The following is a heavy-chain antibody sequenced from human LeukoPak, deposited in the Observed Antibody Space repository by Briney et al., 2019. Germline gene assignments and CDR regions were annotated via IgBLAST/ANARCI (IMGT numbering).Heavy chain of an antibody. D-gene: IGHD5-12*01. V-gene: IGHV1-58*02. J-gene: IGHJ4*02. CDR1: GFTFTSSA. CDR2: IVVGSGNT. CDR3: AAVGYSGLDY. Sequence: SVKVSCKASGFTFTSSAMHWVRQARGQRLEWIGWIVVGSGNTNYAQKFQERVTITRDMSTSTAYMELSSLRSEDTAVYYCAAVGYSGLDYWGQGTLVTVSS.